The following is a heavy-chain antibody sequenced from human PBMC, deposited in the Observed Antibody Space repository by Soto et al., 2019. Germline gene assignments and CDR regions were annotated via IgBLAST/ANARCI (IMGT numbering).Heavy chain of an antibody. Sequence: PSETLSLTCTVSGGSIGGYYWTWIRQPPGKGLEWIGSIYYSGSTHYSPSLKSRIIMSIDTSTNQFSLKLTSVTAADTAVYYCTRHEGGAAADRPLDYWGQGTLVTVSS. CDR2: IYYSGST. V-gene: IGHV4-39*01. D-gene: IGHD6-13*01. CDR1: GGSIGGYY. CDR3: TRHEGGAAADRPLDY. J-gene: IGHJ4*02.